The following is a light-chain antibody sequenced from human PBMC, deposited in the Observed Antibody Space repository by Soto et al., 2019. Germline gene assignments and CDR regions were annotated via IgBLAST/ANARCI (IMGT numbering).Light chain of an antibody. Sequence: QSVLTQPPSVSAAPGQRVNISCSGTSSSIGAGYEVHWYHQLPGTIPKLVVSGNGNRPSGVPDRLSASKSGTSASLAITGLQAEDEGHYYCQSYDKRLTAYVFGTGTKVTVL. CDR3: QSYDKRLTAYV. V-gene: IGLV1-40*01. J-gene: IGLJ1*01. CDR1: SSSIGAGYE. CDR2: GNG.